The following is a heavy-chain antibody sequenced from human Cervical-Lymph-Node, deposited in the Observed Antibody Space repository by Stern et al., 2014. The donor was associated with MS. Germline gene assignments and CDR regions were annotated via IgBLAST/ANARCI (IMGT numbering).Heavy chain of an antibody. Sequence: MQLVESGAEVEKPGASVKVSCKASGYIFTDYYLHWVRQAPGQGLEWMGRINPKSGGTSYAQSFQGRVTLTRDTSITTAYMDLSRLTSDDTVVYYCTRALRIADRPSPGGHWFDPWGQGTLVIVSS. CDR1: GYIFTDYY. CDR3: TRALRIADRPSPGGHWFDP. D-gene: IGHD6-6*01. V-gene: IGHV1-2*05. J-gene: IGHJ5*02. CDR2: INPKSGGT.